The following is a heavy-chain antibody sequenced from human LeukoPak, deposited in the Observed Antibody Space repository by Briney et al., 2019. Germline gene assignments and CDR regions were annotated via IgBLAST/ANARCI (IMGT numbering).Heavy chain of an antibody. J-gene: IGHJ4*02. CDR3: ARDGYSGYDEYDY. CDR1: GFTFSSYG. CDR2: IKQDGSEK. Sequence: GGSLRLSCAASGFTFSSYGMSWVRQAPGKGLEWVANIKQDGSEKYYVDSVKGRFTISRDNAKNSLYLQMNSLRAEDTAVYYCARDGYSGYDEYDYWGQGTLVTVSS. D-gene: IGHD5-12*01. V-gene: IGHV3-7*01.